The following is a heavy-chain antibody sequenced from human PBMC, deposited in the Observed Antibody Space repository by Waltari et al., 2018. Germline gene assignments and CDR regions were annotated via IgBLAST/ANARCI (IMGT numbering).Heavy chain of an antibody. V-gene: IGHV1-69-2*01. D-gene: IGHD1-26*01. CDR3: ATDSARGGSYAFDI. CDR2: VDPEDGET. CDR1: WYTVTAYY. Sequence: EVQLVQSGAEVKKPGATVKVTCRGSWYTVTAYYMHWVQQAPGKGLEWMGLVDPEDGETIYAEKFQGRVTITADMSTDTAYMELSSLRSEDTAVYYCATDSARGGSYAFDIWGQGTMVTVSS. J-gene: IGHJ3*02.